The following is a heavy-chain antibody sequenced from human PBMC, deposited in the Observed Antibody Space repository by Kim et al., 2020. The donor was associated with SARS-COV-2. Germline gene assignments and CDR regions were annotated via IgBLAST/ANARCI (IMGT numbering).Heavy chain of an antibody. J-gene: IGHJ4*02. V-gene: IGHV3-11*06. D-gene: IGHD1-20*01. Sequence: YADSVKGRFTISRDNAKNSLYLQMNSLRAEDTAVYYCARVDKYNWNYFDYWGQGTLVTVSS. CDR3: ARVDKYNWNYFDY.